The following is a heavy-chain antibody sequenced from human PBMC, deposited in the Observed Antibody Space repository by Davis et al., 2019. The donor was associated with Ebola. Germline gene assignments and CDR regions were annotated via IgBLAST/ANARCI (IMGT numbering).Heavy chain of an antibody. CDR2: ISYSGST. V-gene: IGHV4-59*13. CDR1: GGSISSYY. D-gene: IGHD5/OR15-5a*01. J-gene: IGHJ4*02. CDR3: ARVVSTMVDY. Sequence: PSETLSLTCTVSGGSISSYYCSWIRQPPGKGLEWIAYISYSGSTNSNPSLKSRVTISVDTSKNQFSLKLSSVTAADTAVYYCARVVSTMVDYWGQGTLVTVSS.